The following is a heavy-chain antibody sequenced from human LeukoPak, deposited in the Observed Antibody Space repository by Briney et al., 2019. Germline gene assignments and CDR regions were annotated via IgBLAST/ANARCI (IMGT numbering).Heavy chain of an antibody. D-gene: IGHD6-13*01. CDR3: ARASYSSSWPHSNWFDP. V-gene: IGHV4-31*03. J-gene: IGHJ5*02. CDR1: GGSISSGGYY. Sequence: SETLSLTCTVSGGSISSGGYYWSWIRQHPGKGLEWIGYIYYSGSTYYNPSLKSRVTISVDTSKNRFSLKLSSVTAADTAVYYCARASYSSSWPHSNWFDPWGQGTLVTVSS. CDR2: IYYSGST.